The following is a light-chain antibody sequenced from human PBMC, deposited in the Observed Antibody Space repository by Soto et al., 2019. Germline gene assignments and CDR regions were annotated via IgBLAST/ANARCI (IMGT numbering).Light chain of an antibody. J-gene: IGKJ1*01. CDR3: QQYFSTPWT. CDR1: QTVLAKYNSMSY. Sequence: DIVLTQSPDSLAVSLGERATINCKSSQTVLAKYNSMSYLSWYQQNPGQSPKLLIYVASTREYGVPERFSGSGSGTDFTLTISSLQAEDVAVYYCQQYFSTPWTFGQGTKVEIK. CDR2: VAS. V-gene: IGKV4-1*01.